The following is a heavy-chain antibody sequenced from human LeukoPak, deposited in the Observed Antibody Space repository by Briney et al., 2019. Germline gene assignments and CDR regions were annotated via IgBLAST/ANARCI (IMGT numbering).Heavy chain of an antibody. D-gene: IGHD2-2*02. CDR1: GFTCSSYS. V-gene: IGHV3-21*01. Sequence: GGSLRLSCAASGFTCSSYSMNWVRQAPGKGLEWVSSISSSGSDIYYADSVKGRFTISRDNAKNSLYLQMDSLRVEDTAVCYCARDLSSSTSCYTYWGQGTPVTVSS. CDR3: ARDLSSSTSCYTY. J-gene: IGHJ4*02. CDR2: ISSSGSDI.